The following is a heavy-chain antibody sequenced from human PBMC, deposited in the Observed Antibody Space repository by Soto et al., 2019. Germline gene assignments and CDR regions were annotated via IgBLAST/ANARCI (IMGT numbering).Heavy chain of an antibody. CDR1: GYTFTNYL. V-gene: IGHV5-51*01. J-gene: IGHJ4*02. CDR3: ARLFSFLPQIDS. CDR2: ILPRDIDI. D-gene: IGHD3-3*02. Sequence: GESLKISCQTSGYTFTNYLIGLVRQIPGEGLEWLGRILPRDIDIRYSPSFEGQVTISADMSTATAFLQWLSLEASDSALYFCARLFSFLPQIDSWGQGNPVPVS.